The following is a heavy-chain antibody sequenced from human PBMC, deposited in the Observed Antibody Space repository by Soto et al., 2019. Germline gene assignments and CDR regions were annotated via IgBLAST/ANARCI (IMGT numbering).Heavy chain of an antibody. CDR1: GGSISSYY. Sequence: SETLSLTCTVSGGSISSYYWSWIRQPPGKGLEWIGYIYYSGSTYYNPSLKSRVTISVDTSKNQFSLKLSSVTAADTAVYYCARVRVSCSGGSCSDWFDPWGQGTLVTVS. J-gene: IGHJ5*02. CDR2: IYYSGST. CDR3: ARVRVSCSGGSCSDWFDP. V-gene: IGHV4-59*12. D-gene: IGHD2-15*01.